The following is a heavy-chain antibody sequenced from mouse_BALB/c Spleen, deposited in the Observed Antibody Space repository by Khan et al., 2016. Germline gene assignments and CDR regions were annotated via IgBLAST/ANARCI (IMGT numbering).Heavy chain of an antibody. CDR1: GYTFTSYW. V-gene: IGHV1-69*02. CDR2: IYPSDSYT. J-gene: IGHJ3*01. Sequence: QVQLQQPGAELVRPGASLHLSCKASGYTFTSYWINWVKQRPGQGLEWIGNIYPSDSYTNYNQKFKDKATLTVDKSSSTAYMQLSRPTSEDSAVXYSTRIWDYDGGLASWGHGALVTVSA. CDR3: TRIWDYDGGLAS. D-gene: IGHD2-4*01.